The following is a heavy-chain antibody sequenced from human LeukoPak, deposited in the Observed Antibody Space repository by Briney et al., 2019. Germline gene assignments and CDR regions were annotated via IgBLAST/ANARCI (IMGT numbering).Heavy chain of an antibody. J-gene: IGHJ5*02. CDR1: GGSFSGYY. CDR3: AGSMVRGGIKDS. V-gene: IGHV4-34*01. CDR2: INHSGST. Sequence: SETLSLTCAVYGGSFSGYYWSWIRQPPGKGLEWIGEINHSGSTNYNPSLKSRVTISVDTSKNQFSLKLSSVTAADTAVYYCAGSMVRGGIKDSLGQGTLVTVSS. D-gene: IGHD3-10*01.